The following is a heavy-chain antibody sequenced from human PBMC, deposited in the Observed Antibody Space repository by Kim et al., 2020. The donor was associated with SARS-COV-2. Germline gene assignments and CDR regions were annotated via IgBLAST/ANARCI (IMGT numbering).Heavy chain of an antibody. V-gene: IGHV3-23*01. J-gene: IGHJ6*02. CDR3: AKIGGYYDSSGYYSITYYYGMYV. CDR2: ISGSGGST. Sequence: GGSLRLSCAASGFTFSSYAMSWVRQAPGKGLEWVSAISGSGGSTYYADSVKGRFTISRDNSKNTLYLQMNSLRAEDTAVYYCAKIGGYYDSSGYYSITYYYGMYVWGQGTTVTVSS. D-gene: IGHD3-22*01. CDR1: GFTFSSYA.